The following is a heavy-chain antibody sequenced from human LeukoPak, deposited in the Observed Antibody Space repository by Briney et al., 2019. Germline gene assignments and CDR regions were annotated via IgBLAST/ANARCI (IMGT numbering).Heavy chain of an antibody. V-gene: IGHV1-3*01. D-gene: IGHD6-13*01. J-gene: IGHJ4*02. CDR3: ARSGSNWSCDS. CDR2: INAGNGDDT. Sequence: GASVKVSCKASGYAFPHYGVQWVRQAPGQTLEWMGWINAGNGDDTKYSQKFQARLTMTTDTSATTVYMELNSLRSEDAAVYYCARSGSNWSCDSWXQGTLVTVSS. CDR1: GYAFPHYG.